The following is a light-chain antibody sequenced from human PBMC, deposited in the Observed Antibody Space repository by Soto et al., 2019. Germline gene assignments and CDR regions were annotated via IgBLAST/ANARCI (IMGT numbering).Light chain of an antibody. CDR2: KAS. CDR1: QSVSSW. J-gene: IGKJ2*01. CDR3: QQYDTHST. V-gene: IGKV1-5*03. Sequence: DIQMTQSPSTLSASVGDRVSITCRASQSVSSWLAWYQVKPGKAPKLLIHKASNLQSGVPSRFSGSGSGTDFTLTISSLQPDDFATYYCQQYDTHSTFGQGTKLEIK.